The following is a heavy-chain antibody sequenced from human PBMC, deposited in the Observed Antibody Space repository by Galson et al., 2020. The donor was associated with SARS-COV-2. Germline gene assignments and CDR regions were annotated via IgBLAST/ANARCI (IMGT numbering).Heavy chain of an antibody. CDR2: IYPGDSDT. CDR3: ARQSLGSGYYYDAFDI. D-gene: IGHD3-22*01. CDR1: YR. V-gene: IGHV5-51*01. Sequence: YRIRWVRQMPGKGLEWIGIIYPGDSDTRYSPSFQGQATISADKSVSTAYLQWSSLKASDTAMYYCARQSLGSGYYYDAFDIWGQGTMVTVSS. J-gene: IGHJ3*02.